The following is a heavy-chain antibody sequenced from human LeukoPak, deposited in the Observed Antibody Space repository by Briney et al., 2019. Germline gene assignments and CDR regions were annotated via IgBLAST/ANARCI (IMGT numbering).Heavy chain of an antibody. J-gene: IGHJ6*02. CDR2: INHSGST. D-gene: IGHD3-22*01. CDR3: VRAYYYDSSGYFRGKYYYYYGMDV. Sequence: SETLSLTCAVYGGSFSGYYWSWIRQPPGKGLEWIGEINHSGSTNYNPSLKSRVTISVDTSKNQFSLKLSSVTAADTAVYYCVRAYYYDSSGYFRGKYYYYYGMDVWGQGTTVTVSS. V-gene: IGHV4-34*01. CDR1: GGSFSGYY.